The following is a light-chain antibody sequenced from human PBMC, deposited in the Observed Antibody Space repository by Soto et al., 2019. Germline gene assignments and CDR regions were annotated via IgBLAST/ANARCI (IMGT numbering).Light chain of an antibody. Sequence: QSVLTQPPSVSGAPGQRVTISCTGSSSNIGSTYDVQWYQQLPGTAPKLLIHGNTNRPSGVPDRFSGSKSGTSASLVITGLQADDEADYYCQSYDDSLSVHYVFGTGTKVTVL. CDR2: GNT. V-gene: IGLV1-40*01. CDR3: QSYDDSLSVHYV. J-gene: IGLJ1*01. CDR1: SSNIGSTYD.